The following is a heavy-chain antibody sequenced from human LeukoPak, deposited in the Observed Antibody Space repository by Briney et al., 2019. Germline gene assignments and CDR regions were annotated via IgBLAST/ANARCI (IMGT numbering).Heavy chain of an antibody. CDR2: INAGNGST. D-gene: IGHD3-10*01. Sequence: ASVKVSCKASGYTFTSYAMHWVRQAPGQRLEWMGWINAGNGSTKYSQKFQGRVTITRDTSASTAYMELSSLRSEDTAVYYCARDSAYGSGSYHWFDPWGQGTLVTVSS. V-gene: IGHV1-3*01. CDR1: GYTFTSYA. J-gene: IGHJ5*02. CDR3: ARDSAYGSGSYHWFDP.